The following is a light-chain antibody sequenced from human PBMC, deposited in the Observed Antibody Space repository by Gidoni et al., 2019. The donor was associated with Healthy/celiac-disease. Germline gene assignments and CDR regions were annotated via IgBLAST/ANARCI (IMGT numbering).Light chain of an antibody. Sequence: EIVLTQSPATLSLSPGERATISCRASQSVSSYLAWYQQKPCQATRLLIYDASNRATGIPARFSGSGSGIDFTLTISSLEPEDFAVYYCQQRSNWITFGQGTRLEIK. V-gene: IGKV3-11*01. CDR1: QSVSSY. CDR3: QQRSNWIT. CDR2: DAS. J-gene: IGKJ5*01.